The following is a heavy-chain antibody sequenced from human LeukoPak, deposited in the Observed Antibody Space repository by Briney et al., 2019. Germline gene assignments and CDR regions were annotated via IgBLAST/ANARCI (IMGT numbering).Heavy chain of an antibody. CDR3: ARTMEGYCSGGSCYQYSYYMDV. V-gene: IGHV4-59*02. CDR1: GGSVSSYY. Sequence: PSETLSLTCTVSGGSVSSYYWNWIRQPPGKGLEWIGYICYSGSTNYNPSLKSRVTISVDTSKNQFSLKLTSVTAADTAVYYCARTMEGYCSGGSCYQYSYYMDVWGKGTTVTVSS. D-gene: IGHD2-15*01. CDR2: ICYSGST. J-gene: IGHJ6*03.